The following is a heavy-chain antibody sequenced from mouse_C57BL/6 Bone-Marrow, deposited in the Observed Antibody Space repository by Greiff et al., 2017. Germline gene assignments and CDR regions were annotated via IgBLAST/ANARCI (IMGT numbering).Heavy chain of an antibody. J-gene: IGHJ2*01. CDR3: ATITTVAGFDY. Sequence: VKLVESGPGLVAPSQSLSITCTVSGFSLTSYAISWVRQPPGKGLEWIGVIWTGGGTNYNSALKSRLSISKDNSKSQVFLKMNSLQTDDTARYYCATITTVAGFDYWGQGTTLTVSS. D-gene: IGHD1-1*01. CDR1: GFSLTSYA. CDR2: IWTGGGT. V-gene: IGHV2-9-1*01.